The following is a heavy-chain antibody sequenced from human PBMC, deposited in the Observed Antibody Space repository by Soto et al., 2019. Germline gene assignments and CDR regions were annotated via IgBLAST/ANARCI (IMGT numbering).Heavy chain of an antibody. D-gene: IGHD3-22*01. CDR1: GFTVSSNY. CDR2: IYSGGST. V-gene: IGHV3-66*04. CDR3: ARLTGYYYDSRIEPGPFDI. J-gene: IGHJ3*02. Sequence: EVQLVESGGGLAQPGGSLRLSCAAPGFTVSSNYMSWVRQAPGKGLEWVSVIYSGGSTYYADSVKGRFTISRDNSXNXLXXQMNSLRAEDTAVYYCARLTGYYYDSRIEPGPFDIWGQGTMVTVSS.